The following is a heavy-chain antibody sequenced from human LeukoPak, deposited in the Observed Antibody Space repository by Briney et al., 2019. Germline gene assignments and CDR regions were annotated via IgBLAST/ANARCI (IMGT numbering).Heavy chain of an antibody. Sequence: QPGGSLRLSCAASGFTVSSNYMTWVRQAPGKGLEWVSVIYSGGSTYYADSVKGRFTISRDNSKNTLYLQMNSLRAEDTAVYYCARGDYGGDFRYFDYWGQGTLVTVSS. CDR3: ARGDYGGDFRYFDY. J-gene: IGHJ4*02. V-gene: IGHV3-53*01. D-gene: IGHD2-21*02. CDR1: GFTVSSNY. CDR2: IYSGGST.